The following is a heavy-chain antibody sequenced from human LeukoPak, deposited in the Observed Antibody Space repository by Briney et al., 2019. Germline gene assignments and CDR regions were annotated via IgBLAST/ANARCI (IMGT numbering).Heavy chain of an antibody. CDR2: IKQDGSEK. CDR3: ARGPFIVAATGGAFVDY. J-gene: IGHJ4*02. CDR1: GFTFSSYW. V-gene: IGHV3-7*01. D-gene: IGHD1-26*01. Sequence: AGGSLRLSCAASGFTFSSYWMSWVRQAPGKGLEWVANIKQDGSEKYYVDSVEGRFTISRDNAKNSLYLQMNSLRAEDTAVYYCARGPFIVAATGGAFVDYWGQGTLVTVSS.